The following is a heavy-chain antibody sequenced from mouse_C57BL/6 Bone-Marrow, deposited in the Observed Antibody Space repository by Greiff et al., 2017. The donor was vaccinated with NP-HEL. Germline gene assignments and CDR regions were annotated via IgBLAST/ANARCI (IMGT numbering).Heavy chain of an antibody. J-gene: IGHJ2*01. CDR3: ARDGRLYYFDY. Sequence: QVQLQQPGAELVKPGASVKLSCKASGYTFTSYWMQWVKQRPGQGLEWIGEIDPSDSYTNYNQKFKGKATLTVDTSSSTAYMQLSSLTSEDSAVYYCARDGRLYYFDYWGQGTTLTVSS. V-gene: IGHV1-50*01. D-gene: IGHD1-1*01. CDR1: GYTFTSYW. CDR2: IDPSDSYT.